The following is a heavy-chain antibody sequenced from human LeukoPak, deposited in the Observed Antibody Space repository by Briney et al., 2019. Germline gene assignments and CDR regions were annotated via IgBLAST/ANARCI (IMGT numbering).Heavy chain of an antibody. CDR3: VKGRRGSSYVHYFDS. CDR1: GLIFETYG. J-gene: IGHJ4*02. V-gene: IGHV3-30*18. D-gene: IGHD5-18*01. CDR2: TSKNGSNT. Sequence: GGSLRLSCEVSGLIFETYGMHWVRQAPGKGLEWVGVTSKNGSNTYYGDSVKGRFTISRDNTNNTLSLQMNGLTTEDTGVYFCVKGRRGSSYVHYFDSWGQGTLVTVSS.